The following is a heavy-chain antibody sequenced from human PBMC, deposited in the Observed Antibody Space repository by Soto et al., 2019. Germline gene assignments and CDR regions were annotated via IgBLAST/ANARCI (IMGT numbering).Heavy chain of an antibody. CDR1: GFTFSSYA. V-gene: IGHV3-23*01. CDR2: VSGSGSST. Sequence: QLLESGGGLVQPGGSLSLSCAASGFTFSSYAMSWVRQAPGRGPEWVSTVSGSGSSTYYADSVKGRFTISRDNSKNTLSLQMNSLRGEDTAVYYCAKTRPISSPGPFDSWGQGTLVTVSS. CDR3: AKTRPISSPGPFDS. D-gene: IGHD2-8*02. J-gene: IGHJ4*02.